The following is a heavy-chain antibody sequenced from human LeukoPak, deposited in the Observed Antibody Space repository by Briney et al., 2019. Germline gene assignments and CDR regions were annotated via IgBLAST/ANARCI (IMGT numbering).Heavy chain of an antibody. CDR2: IIPIFGTA. CDR3: ARDLGYSYGYLFDY. Sequence: SVKVSCKASGGTFISYAISWVRQAPGQGLEWMGGIIPIFGTANYAQKFQGRVTITADESTSTAYMELSSLRSEDTAVYCCARDLGYSYGYLFDYWGQGTLVTVSS. V-gene: IGHV1-69*01. D-gene: IGHD5-18*01. CDR1: GGTFISYA. J-gene: IGHJ4*02.